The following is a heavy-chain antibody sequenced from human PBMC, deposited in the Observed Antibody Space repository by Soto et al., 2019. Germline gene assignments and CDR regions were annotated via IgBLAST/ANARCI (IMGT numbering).Heavy chain of an antibody. D-gene: IGHD3-9*01. CDR1: GGSIRSSSYY. V-gene: IGHV4-39*01. CDR3: ARRLRYFDWLPPGFYYGMDV. CDR2: IYYSGST. Sequence: PWETLSLTSTVSGGSIRSSSYYWGWIRQPPGKVLEWIGSIYYSGSTYYNPSLKSRVTISVDTSKNQFSLKLSSVTAADTAVYYCARRLRYFDWLPPGFYYGMDVWGQGTTVTVS. J-gene: IGHJ6*02.